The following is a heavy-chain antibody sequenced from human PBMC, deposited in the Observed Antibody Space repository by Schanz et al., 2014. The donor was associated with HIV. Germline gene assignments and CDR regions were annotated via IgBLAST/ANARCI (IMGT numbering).Heavy chain of an antibody. Sequence: QVQLVESGGGVVQPGRSLRVSCAASGFTFDSYGIHWVRQAPGKGLEWVAVISYDGSNKKYADSVKGRFTISRDNSKKMLFLQMNRLRAEDTAVYYCAIRTPMISFGAFDIWGRGTMVTVSS. D-gene: IGHD3-16*01. CDR2: ISYDGSNK. J-gene: IGHJ3*02. CDR1: GFTFDSYG. V-gene: IGHV3-30*03. CDR3: AIRTPMISFGAFDI.